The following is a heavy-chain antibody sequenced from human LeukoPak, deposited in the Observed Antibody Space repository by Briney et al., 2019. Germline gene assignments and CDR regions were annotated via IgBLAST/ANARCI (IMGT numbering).Heavy chain of an antibody. J-gene: IGHJ4*02. Sequence: GGSLRLSCAASGFTFSSYEMNWVRQAPGKGLEWVSHISSSGSTIYYADSVKGRFTISRDNAKNSLYLQMNSLRAEDTAVYYCARTSRQLWPSALFDYWGQGTLVTVSS. CDR2: ISSSGSTI. CDR1: GFTFSSYE. CDR3: ARTSRQLWPSALFDY. D-gene: IGHD5-18*01. V-gene: IGHV3-48*03.